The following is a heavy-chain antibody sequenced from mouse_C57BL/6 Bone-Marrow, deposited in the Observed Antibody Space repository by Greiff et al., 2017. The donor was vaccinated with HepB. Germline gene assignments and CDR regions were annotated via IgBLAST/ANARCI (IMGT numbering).Heavy chain of an antibody. J-gene: IGHJ1*03. CDR3: ARNGDYSNYVWYFDV. Sequence: VQLQQSGPGLVAPSQSLSITCTVSGFSLTSYAISWVRQPPGKGLEWLGVIWTGGGTNYNSALKSRLSISKDNSKSQVFLKMNSLQTDDTARYYCARNGDYSNYVWYFDVWGTGTTVTVSS. CDR1: GFSLTSYA. V-gene: IGHV2-9-1*01. CDR2: IWTGGGT. D-gene: IGHD2-5*01.